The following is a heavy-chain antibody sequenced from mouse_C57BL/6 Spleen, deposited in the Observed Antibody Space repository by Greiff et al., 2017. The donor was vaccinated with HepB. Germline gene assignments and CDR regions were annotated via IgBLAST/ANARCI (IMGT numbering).Heavy chain of an antibody. Sequence: QVHVKQSGAELARPGASVKLSCKASGYTFTSYGISWVKQRTGQGLEWIGEIYPRSGNTYYNEKFKGKATLTADESSSTAYMELRSLTSEDSAVYFCARSEGMAYWGQGTLVTVSA. CDR1: GYTFTSYG. CDR3: ARSEGMAY. V-gene: IGHV1-81*01. J-gene: IGHJ3*01. CDR2: IYPRSGNT.